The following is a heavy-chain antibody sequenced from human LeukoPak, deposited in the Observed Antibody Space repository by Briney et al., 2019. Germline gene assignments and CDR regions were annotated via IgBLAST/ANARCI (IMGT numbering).Heavy chain of an antibody. CDR1: GGTFSGYA. V-gene: IGHV1-69*13. CDR2: IIPIFGTA. D-gene: IGHD2-21*02. Sequence: GASVKVSCRASGGTFSGYAISWVRQAPGQGLEWMGGIIPIFGTANYAQKFQGRVTITADESTSTAYMELSSLRSEDTAVYYCARDQPLVVTATTYYYYYGMDVWGQGTTVTVSS. J-gene: IGHJ6*02. CDR3: ARDQPLVVTATTYYYYYGMDV.